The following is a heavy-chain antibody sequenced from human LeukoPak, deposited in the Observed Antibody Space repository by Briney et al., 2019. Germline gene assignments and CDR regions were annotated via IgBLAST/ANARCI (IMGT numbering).Heavy chain of an antibody. J-gene: IGHJ5*02. CDR3: ARARYSSSWYRGRNWFDP. Sequence: SETLSLTCTVSGRSISSYYWSWIRQPPGKGLEGIGYIYYSGSTNYNPSLKSRVTISVDTSKNQFSLKLSSVTAADTAVYYCARARYSSSWYRGRNWFDPWGQGILVTVSS. CDR1: GRSISSYY. D-gene: IGHD6-13*01. CDR2: IYYSGST. V-gene: IGHV4-59*01.